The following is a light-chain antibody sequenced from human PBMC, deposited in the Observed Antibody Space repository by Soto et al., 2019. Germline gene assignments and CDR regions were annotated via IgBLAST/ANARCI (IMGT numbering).Light chain of an antibody. Sequence: QSALTQPPSASGTPGQRVTISCSGSSSNIGSNTVNWYQQLPGTAPKLLIYSNNQRPSGVPDRFSGSKSGTSASLAISGLQSEDEADYYCAAWDDSLNAHYVFGTGTKVT. V-gene: IGLV1-44*01. CDR1: SSNIGSNT. CDR2: SNN. CDR3: AAWDDSLNAHYV. J-gene: IGLJ1*01.